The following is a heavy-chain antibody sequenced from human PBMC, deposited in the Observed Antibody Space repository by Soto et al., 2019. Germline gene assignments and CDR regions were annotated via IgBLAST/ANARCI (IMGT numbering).Heavy chain of an antibody. CDR1: GFTFRSYA. V-gene: IGHV3-23*01. D-gene: IGHD6-13*01. J-gene: IGHJ4*02. Sequence: EVHLLESGGGLVQPGGSLRLSCAASGFTFRSYAMNWVRQAPGKGLEWVSGIRGNGGSTYYADSVKGRFTISRDNSKNTLYLQMNSLRIEDTVVYYCATGYSSSWEFDYWGQGTLVTVSS. CDR2: IRGNGGST. CDR3: ATGYSSSWEFDY.